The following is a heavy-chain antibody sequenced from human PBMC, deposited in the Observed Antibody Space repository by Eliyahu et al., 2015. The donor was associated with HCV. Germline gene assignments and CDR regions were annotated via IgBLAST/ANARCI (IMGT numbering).Heavy chain of an antibody. CDR1: GFTFSSYS. V-gene: IGHV3-21*01. J-gene: IGHJ4*02. CDR2: ISNGGTTV. CDR3: ARGKSEYSSSPLVY. Sequence: VQLVESGGGLVKPGGSLRLSCSASGFTFSSYSMNWVRQTPGKGLEWXSSISNGGTTVYYADALEGRFTISRDNDKKSLSLQMNSLRAEDTAVYFCARGKSEYSSSPLVYWGQGTLVTVS. D-gene: IGHD6-6*01.